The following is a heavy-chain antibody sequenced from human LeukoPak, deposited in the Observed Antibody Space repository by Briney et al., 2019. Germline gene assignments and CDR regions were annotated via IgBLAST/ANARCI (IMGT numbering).Heavy chain of an antibody. Sequence: GGSLRLSCAASGFTFDDYAMHWVRQAPGKGLEWVSLIVGDGDTTFYADSVKGRFTISRDNSKNSLYLQMSSLRTEDTALYYCAKGAFLPVFHYCSGGSCHNWFDPWGLGTLVTVSS. CDR3: AKGAFLPVFHYCSGGSCHNWFDP. CDR2: IVGDGDTT. V-gene: IGHV3-43*02. D-gene: IGHD2-15*01. J-gene: IGHJ5*02. CDR1: GFTFDDYA.